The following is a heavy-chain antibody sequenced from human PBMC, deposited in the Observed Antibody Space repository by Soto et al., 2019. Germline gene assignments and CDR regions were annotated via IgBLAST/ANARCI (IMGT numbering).Heavy chain of an antibody. Sequence: EVHLLESGGGLVQPGGSLRLSCAASRFTFSSYAMSWVRQAPGKGPEWVSAIRGSGGSTYYADSVKGRFTISRDNSKNTLYLQMKRLRAEDTAIYYCAKGLTICGVVILFEYYYGMDIWGQGTTVIVSS. CDR1: RFTFSSYA. D-gene: IGHD3-3*01. CDR2: IRGSGGST. J-gene: IGHJ6*02. CDR3: AKGLTICGVVILFEYYYGMDI. V-gene: IGHV3-23*01.